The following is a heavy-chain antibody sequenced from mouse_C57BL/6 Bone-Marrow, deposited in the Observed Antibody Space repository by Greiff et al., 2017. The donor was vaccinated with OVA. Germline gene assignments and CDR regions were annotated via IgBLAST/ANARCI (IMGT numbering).Heavy chain of an antibody. Sequence: QVQLQQSGAELVRPGSSVKLSCKASGYTFTSYWMHWVKQRPIQGLEWIGNIDPSDSETHYNQKFKDKATLTVDKSSSTAYMQLSSLTSEDSAVYYCARGSYYGSSYGFAYWGQGTLVTVSA. CDR1: GYTFTSYW. CDR3: ARGSYYGSSYGFAY. D-gene: IGHD1-1*01. CDR2: IDPSDSET. J-gene: IGHJ3*01. V-gene: IGHV1-52*01.